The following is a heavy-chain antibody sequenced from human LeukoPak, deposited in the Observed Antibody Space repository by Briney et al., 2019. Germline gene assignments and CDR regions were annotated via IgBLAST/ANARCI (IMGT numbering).Heavy chain of an antibody. V-gene: IGHV3-23*01. CDR2: ISGSGGST. Sequence: GGSLRLSCAASGFTFSSYAMSWVRQAPGKGLEWVSAISGSGGSTYYADSVKGRFTISRDNSKNTLYLQMNSLRAEDTAVYYCAEINYYDSSGYYLGLDYWGQGTLVTVSS. CDR3: AEINYYDSSGYYLGLDY. J-gene: IGHJ4*02. D-gene: IGHD3-22*01. CDR1: GFTFSSYA.